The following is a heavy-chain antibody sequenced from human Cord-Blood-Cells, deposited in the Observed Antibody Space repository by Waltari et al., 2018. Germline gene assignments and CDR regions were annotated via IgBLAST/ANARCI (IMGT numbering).Heavy chain of an antibody. CDR1: GGTFSSYT. J-gene: IGHJ4*02. D-gene: IGHD6-13*01. V-gene: IGHV1-69*08. Sequence: QVQLVQSGAEVKKPGSSVKVSCKASGGTFSSYTIRWVRQAPGQGLEWMGGIIPILGRANYARKFQGRVTMTADKPTSTAYMELSSLRSEDTAVYYCAREDSSSWYYFDYWGQGTLVTVSS. CDR3: AREDSSSWYYFDY. CDR2: IIPILGRA.